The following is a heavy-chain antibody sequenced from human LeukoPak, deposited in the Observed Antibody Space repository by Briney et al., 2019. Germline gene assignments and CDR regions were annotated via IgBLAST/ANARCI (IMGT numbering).Heavy chain of an antibody. J-gene: IGHJ5*02. V-gene: IGHV4-39*01. CDR1: GGSISSSGYY. CDR3: ARHEYSGSYYGLSWFDP. CDR2: IYYSGST. D-gene: IGHD1-26*01. Sequence: SETLSLTCTVSGGSISSSGYYWGWIRQPPGKGLEWIASIYYSGSTYYNPSLKSRVTISVDTSENQLSLKLSSLTAADTAVYCARHEYSGSYYGLSWFDPWGQGTLVTVSS.